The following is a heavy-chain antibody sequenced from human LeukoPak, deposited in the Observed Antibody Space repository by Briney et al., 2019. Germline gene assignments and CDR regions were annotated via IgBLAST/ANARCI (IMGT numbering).Heavy chain of an antibody. V-gene: IGHV1-2*02. CDR3: ARGDYGDYEWFDP. Sequence: ASVKASCKASGYTFTGYYMHWVRQAPGQGLEWMGWINPNSGGTNYAQKFQGRVTMTRDTSISTAYMELSRLRSDDTAVYYCARGDYGDYEWFDPWGQGTLVTVSS. D-gene: IGHD4-17*01. J-gene: IGHJ5*02. CDR1: GYTFTGYY. CDR2: INPNSGGT.